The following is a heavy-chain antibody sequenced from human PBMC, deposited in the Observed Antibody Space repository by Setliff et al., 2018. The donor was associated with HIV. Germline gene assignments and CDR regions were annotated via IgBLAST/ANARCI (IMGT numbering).Heavy chain of an antibody. J-gene: IGHJ4*02. CDR2: ISAYNGNT. D-gene: IGHD1-26*01. CDR1: GYTFISYG. V-gene: IGHV1-18*04. CDR3: ARMGELRAFFDY. Sequence: ASVKVSCKASGYTFISYGISWMRQAPGQGPEGMGWISAYNGNTNYAQKHQGRVTMTTDTSTSTAYMELRSLRSDDTAVYYCARMGELRAFFDYWGQGTLVTVSS.